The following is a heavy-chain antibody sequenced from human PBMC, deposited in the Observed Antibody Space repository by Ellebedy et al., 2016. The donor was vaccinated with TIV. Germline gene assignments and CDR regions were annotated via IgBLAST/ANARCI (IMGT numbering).Heavy chain of an antibody. Sequence: GGSLRLXXAASGFTFSSYWMSWVRQAPGKGPEWVANIKQDGSEKSYVDSVKGRFTISRENAKNSLYLQMNSLRAGDTAVYYCARGGVGATFPDYWGQGTLVTVSS. CDR2: IKQDGSEK. CDR3: ARGGVGATFPDY. J-gene: IGHJ4*02. CDR1: GFTFSSYW. D-gene: IGHD1-26*01. V-gene: IGHV3-7*01.